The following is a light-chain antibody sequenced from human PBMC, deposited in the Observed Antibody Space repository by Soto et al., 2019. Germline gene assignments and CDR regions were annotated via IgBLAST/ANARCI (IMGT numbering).Light chain of an antibody. CDR3: QQRSNWPGIT. V-gene: IGKV1-5*01. CDR2: DAS. J-gene: IGKJ5*01. Sequence: DIQMTQSPSTLSASVGDRVTISCRASQSIRTWLAWYQQKPGRAPKLLIYDASNLESGVPSRFSGSGSGTDFTLTISSLEPEDFAVYYCQQRSNWPGITFGQGTRLEIK. CDR1: QSIRTW.